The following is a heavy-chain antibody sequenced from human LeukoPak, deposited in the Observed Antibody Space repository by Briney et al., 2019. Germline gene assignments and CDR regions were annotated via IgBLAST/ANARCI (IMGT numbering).Heavy chain of an antibody. CDR3: AELGITMIGGV. CDR1: GFTFSSYE. CDR2: ISNRGSTI. D-gene: IGHD3-10*02. J-gene: IGHJ6*04. Sequence: PGGSLRLSCAASGFTFSSYEMNWVRQGPGKGLEWVSYISNRGSTIYYADSVKGRFTISRDNAKNSLYLQMNSLRAEDTAVYYCAELGITMIGGVWGKGTTVTISS. V-gene: IGHV3-48*03.